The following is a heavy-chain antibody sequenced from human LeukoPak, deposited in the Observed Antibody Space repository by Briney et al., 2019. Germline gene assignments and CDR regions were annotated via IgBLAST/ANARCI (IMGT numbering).Heavy chain of an antibody. J-gene: IGHJ4*02. D-gene: IGHD5-18*01. CDR2: IYSGGST. V-gene: IGHV3-66*02. CDR3: AGWIQLWPDYFDY. Sequence: GSLRLSCAASGFTVSSNYMSWVRQAPGKGLEGVSVIYSGGSTYYADAVKGRFTISRDNSKNTLYLQMNSLRAEDTAVYYCAGWIQLWPDYFDYWGQGTLVTVSS. CDR1: GFTVSSNY.